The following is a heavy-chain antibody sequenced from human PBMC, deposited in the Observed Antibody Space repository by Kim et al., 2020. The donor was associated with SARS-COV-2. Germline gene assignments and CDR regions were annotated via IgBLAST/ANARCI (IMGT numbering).Heavy chain of an antibody. CDR3: ARDMNPTVYDY. D-gene: IGHD4-4*01. CDR2: VNAANDET. V-gene: IGHV1-3*01. CDR1: GYTFKSYP. J-gene: IGHJ4*02. Sequence: ASVKVSCKASGYTFKSYPIHWLRQAPGQRLEWMGWVNAANDETKYSQKFQCRVTITRDTSANTAYMDLRSLTFEDTAIYYCARDMNPTVYDYWGQGTLVTVSS.